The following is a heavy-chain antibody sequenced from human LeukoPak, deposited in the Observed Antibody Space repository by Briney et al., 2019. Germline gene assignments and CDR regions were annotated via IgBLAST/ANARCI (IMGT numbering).Heavy chain of an antibody. Sequence: GGSLRLSCAASGFIFSNYAMNWVRQAPGKGLEWVSVISGSGGRTYYIDSVKGRFTISRDNSKNTLYLQMNSLRAEDTAVYYCAKEDSSGWPDAFDIWGQGTMVTVSS. CDR2: ISGSGGRT. D-gene: IGHD6-25*01. V-gene: IGHV3-23*01. J-gene: IGHJ3*02. CDR3: AKEDSSGWPDAFDI. CDR1: GFIFSNYA.